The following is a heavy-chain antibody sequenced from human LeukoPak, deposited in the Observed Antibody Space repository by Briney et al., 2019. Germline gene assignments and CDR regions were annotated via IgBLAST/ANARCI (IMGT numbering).Heavy chain of an antibody. CDR2: INHSGCT. V-gene: IGHV4-34*01. Sequence: SETLSLTCAVYGGSFSGYYWSWIRQPPGKGLEWIGEINHSGCTNYNPSLKSRVTISVDTSKNQFSLKLSSVTAADTAVYYCARIYYGSGEEPLNWFDPWGQGTLVTVSS. CDR1: GGSFSGYY. D-gene: IGHD3-10*01. J-gene: IGHJ5*02. CDR3: ARIYYGSGEEPLNWFDP.